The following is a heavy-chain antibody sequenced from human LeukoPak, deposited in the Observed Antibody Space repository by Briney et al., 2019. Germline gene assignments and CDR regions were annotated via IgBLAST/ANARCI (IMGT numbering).Heavy chain of an antibody. CDR2: IIPIFGTA. CDR1: GGTFSSYA. CDR3: ARVHGDGYNYGIAFDI. D-gene: IGHD5-24*01. Sequence: SVKVSCKASGGTFSSYAISWVRQAPGQGLEWMGGIIPIFGTANYAQKFQGRVTITTDESTSTAYMELSSLRSEDTAVYYCARVHGDGYNYGIAFDIWGQGTMVTVSS. J-gene: IGHJ3*02. V-gene: IGHV1-69*05.